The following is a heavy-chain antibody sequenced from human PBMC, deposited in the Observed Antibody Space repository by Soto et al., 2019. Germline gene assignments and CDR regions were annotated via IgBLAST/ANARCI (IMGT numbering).Heavy chain of an antibody. D-gene: IGHD2-15*01. CDR2: IIPIFGTA. CDR1: GGTFSSYA. J-gene: IGHJ4*02. CDR3: ARGARLGYCSGGSCYSVFDY. Sequence: SVKVSCKASGGTFSSYAISWVRQAPGQGLEWMGGIIPIFGTANYAQKFQGRVTITADESTSTAYMELSSLRSEDTAVYYCARGARLGYCSGGSCYSVFDYWGQGTLVTVSS. V-gene: IGHV1-69*13.